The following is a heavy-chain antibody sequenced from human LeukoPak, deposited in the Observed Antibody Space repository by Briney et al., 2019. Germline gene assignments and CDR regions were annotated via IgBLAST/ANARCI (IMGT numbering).Heavy chain of an antibody. D-gene: IGHD6-19*01. CDR2: IYYSGST. V-gene: IGHV4-39*01. Sequence: SETLSLTCTVSGGSISSSSYYWGWIRQPPGKGLEWIGSIYYSGSTYYNPSLKSRVTISVDTSKNQFSLKPSSVTAADTAVYYCARSLQWLVQIYFDYWGQGTLVTVSS. J-gene: IGHJ4*02. CDR1: GGSISSSSYY. CDR3: ARSLQWLVQIYFDY.